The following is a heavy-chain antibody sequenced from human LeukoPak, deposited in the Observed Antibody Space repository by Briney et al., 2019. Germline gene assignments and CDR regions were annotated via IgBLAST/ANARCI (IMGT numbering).Heavy chain of an antibody. Sequence: PGGSLRLSCAASGFSFSSYAMSWVRQAPGKGPEWVSGISGSGSRAYSADSVKGRFTISRDNSKNTLYLQMNSLRAEDTAVYHCAKDSSVWSVGTSGFDHWGQGTLITVSS. D-gene: IGHD6-19*01. V-gene: IGHV3-23*01. CDR3: AKDSSVWSVGTSGFDH. CDR1: GFSFSSYA. J-gene: IGHJ4*02. CDR2: ISGSGSRA.